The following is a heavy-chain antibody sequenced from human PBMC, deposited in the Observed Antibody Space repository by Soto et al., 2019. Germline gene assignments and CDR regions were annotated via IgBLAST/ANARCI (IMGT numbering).Heavy chain of an antibody. V-gene: IGHV4-39*01. CDR2: IYYSGST. Sequence: QLQLQDSGPGLVTPSKTLSLTCTVSGGSISSSSYYWGWIRQPPGKWLEWIGSIYYSGSTYYNPSRNSRVTIYVDTSKNQCSLKLSSVTAADTAVYYCARHGSSVCYVDYWRQGTLVIVSS. D-gene: IGHD6-13*01. CDR3: ARHGSSVCYVDY. J-gene: IGHJ4*02. CDR1: GGSISSSSYY.